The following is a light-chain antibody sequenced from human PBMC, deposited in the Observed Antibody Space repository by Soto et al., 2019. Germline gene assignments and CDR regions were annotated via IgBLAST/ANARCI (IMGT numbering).Light chain of an antibody. CDR2: RDN. Sequence: QSVLTQPPSASGTPGQSVTISCSGSTSNIGSDPVQWYQQLPGTAPKLLIYRDNQRPSGVPERFSGSKSGTSASLVISGLQFEDEADYHCAPWDDTLYGPVFGGGTKLTVL. CDR3: APWDDTLYGPV. J-gene: IGLJ3*02. V-gene: IGLV1-44*01. CDR1: TSNIGSDP.